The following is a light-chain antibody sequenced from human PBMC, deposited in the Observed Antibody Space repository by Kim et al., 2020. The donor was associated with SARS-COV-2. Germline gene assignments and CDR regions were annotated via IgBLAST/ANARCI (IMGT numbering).Light chain of an antibody. CDR2: LAS. CDR1: QAISNY. J-gene: IGKJ1*01. CDR3: QQYNSYPRT. V-gene: IGKV1-16*01. Sequence: DIQMTQSPSSLSASVGDIVTITSRASQAISNYLAWFQQKQGKAPKSLIYLASNLQGGVPSRFSVSGSGTDFTLTISSLQPEDFGTYYCQQYNSYPRTFGQGTKVDIK.